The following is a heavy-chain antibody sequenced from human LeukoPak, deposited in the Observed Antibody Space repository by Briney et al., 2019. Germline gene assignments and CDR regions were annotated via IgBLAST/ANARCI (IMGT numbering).Heavy chain of an antibody. D-gene: IGHD1-26*01. CDR1: GGSISSGSYY. V-gene: IGHV4-61*02. CDR2: IYTSGST. CDR3: ARDTSDYSGSYFDY. Sequence: PSETLSLTCTDSGGSISSGSYYWSWIRQPAGKGLEWIGRIYTSGSTNYNPSLKSRVTISVDTSKYQFSLKLSSVTAADTAVYYCARDTSDYSGSYFDYWGQGTLVTVSS. J-gene: IGHJ4*02.